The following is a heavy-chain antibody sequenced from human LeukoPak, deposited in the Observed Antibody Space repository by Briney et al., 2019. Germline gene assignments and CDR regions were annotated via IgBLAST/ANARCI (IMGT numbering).Heavy chain of an antibody. V-gene: IGHV1-18*01. CDR2: ISVYNDNT. J-gene: IGHJ4*02. CDR3: ARHYYDYLWGSYRPGDYFDY. Sequence: ASVKVSCKASGYTFTSYGISWVRQAPGQGLEWMGWISVYNDNTNYAQRVQGRVTLTTDTSTRTAYMELRSLSSDDAAVYYCARHYYDYLWGSYRPGDYFDYWGQGTLVTVSS. CDR1: GYTFTSYG. D-gene: IGHD3-16*02.